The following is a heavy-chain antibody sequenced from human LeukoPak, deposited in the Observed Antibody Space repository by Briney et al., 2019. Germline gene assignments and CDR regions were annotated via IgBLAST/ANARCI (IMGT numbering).Heavy chain of an antibody. CDR2: INAGNGNT. Sequence: ASVKVSCKASGYTFTSYAMHWVRQAPGQRLEWMGWINAGNGNTKYSQKFQGRVTITRDTSASTAYMELSSLRSEDTAVYYCARDYSSGVWYFDYWGQGTLVTVSS. D-gene: IGHD6-19*01. CDR1: GYTFTSYA. J-gene: IGHJ4*02. V-gene: IGHV1-3*01. CDR3: ARDYSSGVWYFDY.